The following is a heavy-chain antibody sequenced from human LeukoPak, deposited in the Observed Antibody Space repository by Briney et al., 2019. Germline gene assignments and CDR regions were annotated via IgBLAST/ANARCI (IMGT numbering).Heavy chain of an antibody. Sequence: ASVKVSCKASGYTFTSYYMHWVRQAPGQGLEWMGIINPSGGSTSYAQKFQGRVTMTRDTSTSTVYMELSSLRSEDTAVYYCAKDLSYDILTGYYIRFGFDYWGQGTLVTVSS. CDR1: GYTFTSYY. CDR2: INPSGGST. D-gene: IGHD3-9*01. J-gene: IGHJ4*02. CDR3: AKDLSYDILTGYYIRFGFDY. V-gene: IGHV1-46*01.